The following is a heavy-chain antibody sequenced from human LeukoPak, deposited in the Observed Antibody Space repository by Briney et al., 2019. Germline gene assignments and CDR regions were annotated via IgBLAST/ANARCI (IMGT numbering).Heavy chain of an antibody. V-gene: IGHV3-48*03. J-gene: IGHJ4*02. CDR1: GFTFSSYE. CDR2: ISSSGSTI. Sequence: PGGSLRLSCAASGFTFSSYEMNWVRQAPGKGLEWVSYISSSGSTIYYADSVKGRFTISRDNAKNSLYLQMNSLRAEDTAVYYCAGISDYGGNSYYFDYWGQGTLVTVSS. D-gene: IGHD4-23*01. CDR3: AGISDYGGNSYYFDY.